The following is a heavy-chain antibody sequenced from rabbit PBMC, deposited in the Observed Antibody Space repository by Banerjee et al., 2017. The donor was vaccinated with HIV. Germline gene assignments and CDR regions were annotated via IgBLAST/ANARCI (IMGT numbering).Heavy chain of an antibody. J-gene: IGHJ6*01. Sequence: QSLEESGGGLVQPEGSLTLTCTASGFSFSSSYYMCWVRQAPGKGLEWIACIAGSSSDFTYSATWAKGRFTISKTSSTTVTLQMTSLTVADTATYFCARDTGTSFSTYGMDLWGPGTLVTVS. CDR3: ARDTGTSFSTYGMDL. CDR1: GFSFSSSYY. CDR2: IAGSSSDFT. D-gene: IGHD7-1*01. V-gene: IGHV1S40*01.